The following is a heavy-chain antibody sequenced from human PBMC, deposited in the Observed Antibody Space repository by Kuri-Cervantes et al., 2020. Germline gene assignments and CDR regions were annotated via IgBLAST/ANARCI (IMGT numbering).Heavy chain of an antibody. J-gene: IGHJ4*02. Sequence: ESLKISCTVSGGSISSYYWSWIRQPPGKGLEWIGYIYYSGSTNYNPSLKSRVTISVDTSKNQFSLKLSPVTAADTAVYYCARGGFDLLSLHFDYWGQGTLVTVSS. CDR2: IYYSGST. CDR1: GGSISSYY. CDR3: ARGGFDLLSLHFDY. V-gene: IGHV4-59*01. D-gene: IGHD3-10*01.